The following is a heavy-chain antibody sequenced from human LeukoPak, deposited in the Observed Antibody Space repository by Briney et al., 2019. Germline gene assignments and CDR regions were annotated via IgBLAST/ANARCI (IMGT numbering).Heavy chain of an antibody. CDR3: SRGHNYYVNSGYMTAGEDY. Sequence: PGGSLRLSCAASGFTFSSYWMHWVRQAPGKGLVWVSRIKSDGSSTTYADSLKGRFTVSRDNAKNTLYLQMNSLRAEDTAVYYRSRGHNYYVNSGYMTAGEDYWGQGTLVTVSS. J-gene: IGHJ4*02. V-gene: IGHV3-74*01. CDR1: GFTFSSYW. D-gene: IGHD3-22*01. CDR2: IKSDGSST.